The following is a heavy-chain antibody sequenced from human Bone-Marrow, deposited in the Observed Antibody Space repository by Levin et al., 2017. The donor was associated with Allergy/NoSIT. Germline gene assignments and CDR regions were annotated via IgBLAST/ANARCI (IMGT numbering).Heavy chain of an antibody. CDR1: GGSISSGESY. J-gene: IGHJ4*02. V-gene: IGHV4-30-4*01. Sequence: KASETLSLTCDVSGGSISSGESYWSWIRQPPGKGLEWVGFIHNSGTTYYNSSLKSRVTISVDTSKNQFSLKMTSVTAADSAVYYCARLPRVWTEDVYWGQGTLVTVSS. D-gene: IGHD2-21*01. CDR3: ARLPRVWTEDVY. CDR2: IHNSGTT.